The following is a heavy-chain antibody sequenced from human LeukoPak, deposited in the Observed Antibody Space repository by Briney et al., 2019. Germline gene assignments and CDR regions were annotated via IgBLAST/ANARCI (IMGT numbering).Heavy chain of an antibody. J-gene: IGHJ4*02. D-gene: IGHD3-22*01. CDR3: AKEGEGKRYYYDSSGYDY. CDR2: ISYDGSNK. V-gene: IGHV3-30*18. Sequence: PGGSLRLSCAASGFTFSSYGMHWVRQAPGKGLGWVAVISYDGSNKYYADSVKGRFTISRDNSKNTLYLQMNSLRAEDTAVYYCAKEGEGKRYYYDSSGYDYWGQGTLVTVSS. CDR1: GFTFSSYG.